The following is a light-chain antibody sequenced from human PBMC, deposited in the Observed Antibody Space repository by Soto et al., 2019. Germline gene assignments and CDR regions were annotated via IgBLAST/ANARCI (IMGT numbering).Light chain of an antibody. J-gene: IGKJ5*01. Sequence: DIQMTQSPSTLSGSVGDRVTITCRASQSVRSWLAWYQQKPGRAPKFLIYDASSLESGVPSRFSGSGSGTEFTLTISSLQPDDFATYYCQQYYSFSITFGQGTRLEIK. CDR1: QSVRSW. CDR2: DAS. V-gene: IGKV1-5*01. CDR3: QQYYSFSIT.